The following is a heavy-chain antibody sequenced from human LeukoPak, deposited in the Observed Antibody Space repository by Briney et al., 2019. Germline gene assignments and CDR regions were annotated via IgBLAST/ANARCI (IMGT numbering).Heavy chain of an antibody. CDR3: AKSGGYTTSSDFDY. CDR2: IYPGDSDT. V-gene: IGHV5-51*01. D-gene: IGHD6-6*01. Sequence: GESLKIYCKGSGYSFTNYWIAWVRQMPGKGLEWMGIIYPGDSDTRYSPSFQGQVTVSADKSISTAYLQWSSLKASDTAMYYCAKSGGYTTSSDFDYWGQGTLVTVSS. J-gene: IGHJ4*02. CDR1: GYSFTNYW.